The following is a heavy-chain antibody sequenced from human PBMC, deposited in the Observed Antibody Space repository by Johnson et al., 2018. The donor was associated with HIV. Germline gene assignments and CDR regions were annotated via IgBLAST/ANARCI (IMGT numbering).Heavy chain of an antibody. CDR1: GFTFSNYG. Sequence: QMLLVESGGVVVQPGRSLRLSCEASGFTFSNYGMHWVRQAPGKGLEWVAVISYDGSNKYYADSVKGRFTISRDNSKNTLYLQMNSLRAEDTAVYYCAKGRGGGEAFDIWGQGTMVTVSS. CDR3: AKGRGGGEAFDI. J-gene: IGHJ3*02. V-gene: IGHV3-30*18. CDR2: ISYDGSNK.